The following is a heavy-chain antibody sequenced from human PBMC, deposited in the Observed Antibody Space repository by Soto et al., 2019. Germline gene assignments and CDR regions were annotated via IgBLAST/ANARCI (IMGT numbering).Heavy chain of an antibody. J-gene: IGHJ4*02. CDR2: INHSGST. D-gene: IGHD3-22*01. Sequence: SETLSLTCAVYGGSFSGYYWSWIRQPPGKGLEWIGEINHSGSTNYNPSLKSRVTISVDTSKNQFSLKLSSVTAADTAVYYCARGRGTPHYYDSSGYYNYWGQGTLVT. V-gene: IGHV4-34*01. CDR3: ARGRGTPHYYDSSGYYNY. CDR1: GGSFSGYY.